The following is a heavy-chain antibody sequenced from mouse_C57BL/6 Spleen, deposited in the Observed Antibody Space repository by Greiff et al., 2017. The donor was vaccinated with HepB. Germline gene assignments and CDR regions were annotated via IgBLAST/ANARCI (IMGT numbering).Heavy chain of an antibody. J-gene: IGHJ4*01. CDR3: ARRGSNYYAMDY. D-gene: IGHD2-5*01. CDR2: ISSGGSYT. CDR1: GFTFSSYG. V-gene: IGHV5-6*01. Sequence: EVHLVESGGDLVKPGGSLKLSCAASGFTFSSYGMSWVRQTPDKRLEWVATISSGGSYTYYPDSVKGRFTISRDNAKNTLYLQMSSLKSEDTAMYYCARRGSNYYAMDYWGQGTSVTVSS.